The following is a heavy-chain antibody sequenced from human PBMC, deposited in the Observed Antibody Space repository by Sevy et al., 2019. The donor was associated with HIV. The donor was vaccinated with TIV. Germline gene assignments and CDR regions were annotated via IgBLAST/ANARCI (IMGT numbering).Heavy chain of an antibody. Sequence: GGSLRLSCAASGFIFSNFAMHWVRQAPGKALEWVAVTSYDGSHKYYADSVKGRFTVSRDNSRNILSLEMNSLRRDDTAVYYCARGENNDEFFQYWGQGTLVTVSS. V-gene: IGHV3-30*04. CDR2: TSYDGSHK. J-gene: IGHJ1*01. D-gene: IGHD1-26*01. CDR3: ARGENNDEFFQY. CDR1: GFIFSNFA.